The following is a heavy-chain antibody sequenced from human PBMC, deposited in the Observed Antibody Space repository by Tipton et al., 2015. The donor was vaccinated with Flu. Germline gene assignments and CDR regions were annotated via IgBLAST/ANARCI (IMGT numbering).Heavy chain of an antibody. CDR1: GFTFNNYA. CDR3: ARDGPEWNYFSYMDV. V-gene: IGHV3-23*01. Sequence: GSLRLSCAASGFTFNNYAMNWVRQAPGKGLEWVSAVSGSAGGPNYADSVKGRFTISRDDSKNTVYLQMNSLTAEDTAVYYCARDGPEWNYFSYMDVWGKGTAVSVS. D-gene: IGHD3-3*01. J-gene: IGHJ6*03. CDR2: VSGSAGGP.